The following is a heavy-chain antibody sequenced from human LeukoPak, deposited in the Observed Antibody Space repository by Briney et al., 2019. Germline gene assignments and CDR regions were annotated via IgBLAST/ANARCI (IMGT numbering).Heavy chain of an antibody. Sequence: SETLSLTCAVYGGSFSGYYWSWIRQPPGKGLEWIGEINHSGSTNYNPSLKSRVTISIDTSKNQFSLKLTSVTAADTAVYYCARGRLADHVDNWGQGTLVTVSS. CDR1: GGSFSGYY. V-gene: IGHV4-34*01. D-gene: IGHD1-14*01. CDR3: ARGRLADHVDN. J-gene: IGHJ4*02. CDR2: INHSGST.